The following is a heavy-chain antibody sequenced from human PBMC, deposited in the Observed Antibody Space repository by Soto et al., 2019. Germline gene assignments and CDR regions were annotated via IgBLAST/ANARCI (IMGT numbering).Heavy chain of an antibody. J-gene: IGHJ4*02. D-gene: IGHD6-13*01. Sequence: PGGSLRLSCAASGFTFSSYGMHWVRQAPGKGLEWVAVISYDGSNKYYADSVKGRFTISRDNSKNTLYLQMNSLRAEDTAVYYCAKDLIAAAQDLIGYWGQGTLVTVSS. V-gene: IGHV3-30*18. CDR2: ISYDGSNK. CDR1: GFTFSSYG. CDR3: AKDLIAAAQDLIGY.